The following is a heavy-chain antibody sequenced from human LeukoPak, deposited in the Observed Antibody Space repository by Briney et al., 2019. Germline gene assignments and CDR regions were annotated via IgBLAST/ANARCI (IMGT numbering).Heavy chain of an antibody. Sequence: GGSLRLSCAASGFTFSSYAMHWVRQAPGNGLDWVAVISYDGSNKYYADSGKGRFTISRDNSKNTLYLQMNSLRAEDTAVYYCARSQLLWFGELSGYFDYWGQGTLVTVSS. CDR1: GFTFSSYA. V-gene: IGHV3-30*04. D-gene: IGHD3-10*01. J-gene: IGHJ4*02. CDR3: ARSQLLWFGELSGYFDY. CDR2: ISYDGSNK.